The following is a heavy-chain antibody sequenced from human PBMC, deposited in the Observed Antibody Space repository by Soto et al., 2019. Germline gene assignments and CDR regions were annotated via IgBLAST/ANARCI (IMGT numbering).Heavy chain of an antibody. CDR1: GFTFRVYS. CDR2: ISGTGGTT. CDR3: AKAPMVRGVISPFDY. Sequence: PGGSLRLSCSASGFTFRVYSMNWVRQAPGKGLEWVSTISGTGGTTYYADSVKGRFTISRDNSKNTLYLQMNSLRAEDTAVYYCAKAPMVRGVISPFDYWGQGTLVTVSS. D-gene: IGHD3-10*01. J-gene: IGHJ4*02. V-gene: IGHV3-23*01.